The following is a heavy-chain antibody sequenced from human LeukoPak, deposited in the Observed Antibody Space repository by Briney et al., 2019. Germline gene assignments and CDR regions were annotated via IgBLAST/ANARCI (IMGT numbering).Heavy chain of an antibody. V-gene: IGHV3-74*01. CDR3: AKDGITMIVVVTDNGYFDY. Sequence: GGSLRLSCAASGFTFSTYWMHWVRQAPGKGLVWVSRINTDGGSTIYADSVKGRFTISRDNAKNTLYLQMNSLRAEDTAVYYCAKDGITMIVVVTDNGYFDYWGQGTLVTVSS. CDR2: INTDGGST. D-gene: IGHD3-22*01. CDR1: GFTFSTYW. J-gene: IGHJ4*02.